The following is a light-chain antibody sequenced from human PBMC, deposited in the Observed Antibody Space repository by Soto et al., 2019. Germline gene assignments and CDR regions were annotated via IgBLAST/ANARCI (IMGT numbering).Light chain of an antibody. CDR3: QQYYRLET. J-gene: IGKJ1*01. CDR1: QSISDW. V-gene: IGKV1-5*03. Sequence: DIQMTQSPSILSASVGDRVTITCRASQSISDWLAWHQQKPGKAPKVLIYKTSVLENGVPSRFSGSASGTEFTLTINGLQPDDFATYYCQQYYRLETFGQGTKVEVK. CDR2: KTS.